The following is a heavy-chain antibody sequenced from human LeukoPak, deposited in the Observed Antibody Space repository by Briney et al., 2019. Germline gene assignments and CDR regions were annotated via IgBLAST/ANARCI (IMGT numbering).Heavy chain of an antibody. D-gene: IGHD1-26*01. Sequence: GGSLRLSCAASGFTFSSYWMSWVRQAPGKGLEWVANIKRDGSEKYYVDSVKGRFTISRDNAKNSLYLQMNSLRAEDTAVYYCSRDRGSGSRPRYFDYWGQGTLVTVSS. CDR1: GFTFSSYW. V-gene: IGHV3-7*01. CDR3: SRDRGSGSRPRYFDY. J-gene: IGHJ4*02. CDR2: IKRDGSEK.